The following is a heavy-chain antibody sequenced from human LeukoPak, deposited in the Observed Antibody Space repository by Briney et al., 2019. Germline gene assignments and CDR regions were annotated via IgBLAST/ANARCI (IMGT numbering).Heavy chain of an antibody. Sequence: ASVKVSCKASGSTFTGYYMHWVRQAPGQGLEWMGRINPNSGGTNYAQKFQGRVTMTRDTSISTAYMELSRLRSDDTAVYYCALSGSYYGYYYMDVWGKGTTVTVSS. V-gene: IGHV1-2*06. CDR3: ALSGSYYGYYYMDV. CDR1: GSTFTGYY. J-gene: IGHJ6*03. CDR2: INPNSGGT. D-gene: IGHD1-26*01.